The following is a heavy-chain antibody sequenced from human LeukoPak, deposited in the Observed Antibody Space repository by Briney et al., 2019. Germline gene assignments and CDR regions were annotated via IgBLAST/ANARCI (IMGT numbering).Heavy chain of an antibody. CDR3: VKGVRSSVYYFDC. J-gene: IGHJ4*02. CDR2: IRRDGDST. V-gene: IGHV3-64D*09. D-gene: IGHD6-6*01. CDR1: AFTLSTYG. Sequence: GPSLRPSCSASAFTLSTYGIQSVSHDPRGWLEYVTAIRRDGDSTNYADSVKGTSTAATDKSKNSLYLQMSSLRPEDTAVYYCVKGVRSSVYYFDCWGQGALVTVSS.